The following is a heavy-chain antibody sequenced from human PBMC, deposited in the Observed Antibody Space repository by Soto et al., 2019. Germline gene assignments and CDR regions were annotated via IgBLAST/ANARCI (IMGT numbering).Heavy chain of an antibody. CDR2: ISAYNGDT. V-gene: IGHV1-18*04. CDR1: GYTLTNYG. D-gene: IGHD3-22*01. J-gene: IGHJ4*02. Sequence: ASVKVSCKTSGYTLTNYGFSWVRRAPGQGLEWMGWISAYNGDTNYAQNFQGRVFMTTDTSTRTAYMELRSLRSDDTAVYYCARDRGFYDSSNYRFDYWGQGTLVTVSS. CDR3: ARDRGFYDSSNYRFDY.